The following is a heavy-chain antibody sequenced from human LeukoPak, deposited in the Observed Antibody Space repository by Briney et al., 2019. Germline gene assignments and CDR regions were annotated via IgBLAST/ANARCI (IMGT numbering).Heavy chain of an antibody. CDR2: IYYSGST. CDR1: GFTFSDYY. V-gene: IGHV4-38-2*02. J-gene: IGHJ6*02. D-gene: IGHD1-26*01. Sequence: GSLRLSCAASGFTFSDYYMSWLRQPPGKGLEWIGSIYYSGSTYYNPSLKSRVTISVDTPKNQFSLKLSSVTAADTAVYYCARDGSGSYYYYYGMDVWGQGTTVTVSS. CDR3: ARDGSGSYYYYYGMDV.